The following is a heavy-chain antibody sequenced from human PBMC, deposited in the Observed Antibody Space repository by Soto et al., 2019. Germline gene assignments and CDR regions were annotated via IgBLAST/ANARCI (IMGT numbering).Heavy chain of an antibody. J-gene: IGHJ6*02. CDR2: INAGNGNT. D-gene: IGHD3-3*01. Sequence: ASVKVSCKASGYTFTSYAMHWVRQAPGQRLEWMGWINAGNGNTKYSQKFQGRVTITRDTSASTAYMELSSLRSEDTAVYYCARPGSSLGWINYYYYYGMDVWGQGTTVTVSS. CDR1: GYTFTSYA. CDR3: ARPGSSLGWINYYYYYGMDV. V-gene: IGHV1-3*01.